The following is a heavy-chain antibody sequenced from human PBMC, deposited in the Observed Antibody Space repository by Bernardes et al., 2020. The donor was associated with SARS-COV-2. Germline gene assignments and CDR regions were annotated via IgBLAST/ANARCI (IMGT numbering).Heavy chain of an antibody. CDR3: ARIDEVTGRDY. Sequence: GGSLRLSCAASGFTFRSHGMHWVRQAPGKGLEWVAAISDDGTNKYYADCVKGRFTISRDNSKNTLYLQMNSLRAEDTAVYYCARIDEVTGRDYWGQGTLVTVSS. CDR1: GFTFRSHG. J-gene: IGHJ4*02. V-gene: IGHV3-33*01. CDR2: ISDDGTNK. D-gene: IGHD6-19*01.